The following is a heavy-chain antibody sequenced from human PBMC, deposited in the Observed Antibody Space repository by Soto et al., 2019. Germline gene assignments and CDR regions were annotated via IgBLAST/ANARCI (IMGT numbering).Heavy chain of an antibody. J-gene: IGHJ4*02. CDR3: ARTKCSGGSCYSWSLDY. CDR2: RYYSEST. CDR1: PGPITTGPYY. D-gene: IGHD2-15*01. V-gene: IGHV4-31*03. Sequence: AQTLCLPCTVSPGPITTGPYYWSWSPPLPGKGLEWIGHRYYSESTYYNPSLKSRVSISLDTSKNQFSLKLSFVTAADTAIYYCARTKCSGGSCYSWSLDYRGQGTMVTVSS.